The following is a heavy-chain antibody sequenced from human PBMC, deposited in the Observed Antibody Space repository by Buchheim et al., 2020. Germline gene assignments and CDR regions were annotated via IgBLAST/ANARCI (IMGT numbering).Heavy chain of an antibody. V-gene: IGHV3-15*01. J-gene: IGHJ4*02. Sequence: EVQLVESGGGLVNPGGSLRLSCAVSGFTFSSAWMSWVPQSPGKGLEWVGLIKSKTDGGTTDYAAPVKGRFTISRDDSENTLYLQMSNLKTEDTAVYYCATAPGFYDSAPFDFWGQGT. D-gene: IGHD3-22*01. CDR1: GFTFSSAW. CDR2: IKSKTDGGTT. CDR3: ATAPGFYDSAPFDF.